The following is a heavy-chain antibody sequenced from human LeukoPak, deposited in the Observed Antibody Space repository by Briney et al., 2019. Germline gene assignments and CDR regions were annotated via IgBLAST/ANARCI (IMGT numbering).Heavy chain of an antibody. V-gene: IGHV1-18*01. Sequence: GASVKVCCKASGYSFTDYGITWVRQAPGQGLEWMGWISGRNGNTNYSQRLQGRVTMTTDTSTSTAYMELRSLTSDDTAVYYCARDHALWSNCFDYWGQGTLVTVSS. J-gene: IGHJ4*02. D-gene: IGHD2/OR15-2a*01. CDR2: ISGRNGNT. CDR3: ARDHALWSNCFDY. CDR1: GYSFTDYG.